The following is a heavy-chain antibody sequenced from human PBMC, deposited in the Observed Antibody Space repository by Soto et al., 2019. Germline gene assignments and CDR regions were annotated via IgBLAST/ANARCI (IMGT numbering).Heavy chain of an antibody. CDR1: GGSISSSSYY. D-gene: IGHD5-18*01. J-gene: IGHJ3*02. V-gene: IGHV4-39*01. CDR3: ARGRGRIQLWSRDAFDI. CDR2: IYYSGST. Sequence: QLQLQESGPGLVKPSETLSLTCTVSGGSISSSSYYWGWIRQPPGKGLEWIGSIYYSGSTYYNPSLKSRVTISVDTSKNQFSLKLSSVTAADTAVYYCARGRGRIQLWSRDAFDIWGQGTMVTVSS.